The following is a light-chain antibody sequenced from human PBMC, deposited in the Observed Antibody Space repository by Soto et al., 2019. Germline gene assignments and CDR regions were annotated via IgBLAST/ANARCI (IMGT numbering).Light chain of an antibody. CDR3: CSFAATSTLYV. J-gene: IGLJ1*01. CDR2: EVS. V-gene: IGLV2-14*01. Sequence: QSVLTQPPSASGSPGQSVTISCTGTSSDIGDYNYVSWYQHHPGKAPELIIYEVSYRPSGVSARFSGSKSGNTASLTISGLQAENEADYYCCSFAATSTLYVFGTGTKVTVL. CDR1: SSDIGDYNY.